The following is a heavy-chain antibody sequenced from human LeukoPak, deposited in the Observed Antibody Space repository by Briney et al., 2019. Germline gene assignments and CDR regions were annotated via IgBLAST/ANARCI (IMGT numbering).Heavy chain of an antibody. CDR3: ARQAAYSSGWSTGDY. J-gene: IGHJ4*02. CDR2: IYPGDSDT. Sequence: GESLKISCKGSGYSFTSYWIGWVRQMPGKGLEWMGIIYPGDSDTRYSPSFQDQVTISADKSISTAYLQWSSLKASDTAMYYCARQAAYSSGWSTGDYWGQGTLVTVSS. V-gene: IGHV5-51*01. D-gene: IGHD6-19*01. CDR1: GYSFTSYW.